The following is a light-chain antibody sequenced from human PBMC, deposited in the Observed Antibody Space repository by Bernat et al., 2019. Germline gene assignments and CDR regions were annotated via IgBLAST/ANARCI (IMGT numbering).Light chain of an antibody. CDR2: GAS. V-gene: IGKV1-9*01. J-gene: IGKJ5*01. Sequence: DIQLTQSPSFLSASVGDRVTITCRSSQVIGTYVAWYQQKPGKAPNLLIYGASTLQYGVPSRFSGSGIGTEFTLTISSLQPEEFARYYCQQLNSIPITFDQGRRLEIK. CDR3: QQLNSIPIT. CDR1: QVIGTY.